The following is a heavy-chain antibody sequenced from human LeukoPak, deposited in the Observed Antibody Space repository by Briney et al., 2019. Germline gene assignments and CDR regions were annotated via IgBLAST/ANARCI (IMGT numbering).Heavy chain of an antibody. CDR3: AREDCSGGSCYGGFDC. CDR1: GDSVSSNSAA. V-gene: IGHV6-1*01. CDR2: TCQRSKWYN. J-gene: IGHJ4*02. Sequence: SQTLSLTCAISGDSVSSNSAAWNWIRQSPSRGLEWLGRTCQRSKWYNDYALSVKSRITINPDTSKNQFSPQLNSVTPEDTAVHYCAREDCSGGSCYGGFDCWGQGTLVTVSS. D-gene: IGHD2-15*01.